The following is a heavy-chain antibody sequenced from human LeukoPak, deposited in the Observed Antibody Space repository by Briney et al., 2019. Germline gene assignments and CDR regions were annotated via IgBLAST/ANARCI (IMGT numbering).Heavy chain of an antibody. Sequence: GGSLRLSCAASGFTVSSNYMSWVRQAPGKGLEWVAVIWYDGSNKYYADSVKGRFTISRDNSKNTLYLQMNSLRAEDTAVYYCARVSSYGTDYFDYWGQGTLVTVSS. CDR1: GFTVSSNY. CDR3: ARVSSYGTDYFDY. CDR2: IWYDGSNK. V-gene: IGHV3-33*08. J-gene: IGHJ4*02. D-gene: IGHD5-18*01.